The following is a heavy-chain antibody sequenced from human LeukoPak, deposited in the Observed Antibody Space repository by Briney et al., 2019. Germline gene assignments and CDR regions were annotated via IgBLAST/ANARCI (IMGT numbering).Heavy chain of an antibody. D-gene: IGHD5-18*01. CDR1: GYSFTSYW. CDR2: IYPGDSDT. Sequence: GESLKISCKGSGYSFTSYWIGWVRQMPGKGLEWMGIIYPGDSDTRYSPSFQGQVTISADKSNSTAYLQWSSLKASDTAMYYCARQSRGYSYGMDVWGQGTTVTVSS. J-gene: IGHJ6*02. CDR3: ARQSRGYSYGMDV. V-gene: IGHV5-51*01.